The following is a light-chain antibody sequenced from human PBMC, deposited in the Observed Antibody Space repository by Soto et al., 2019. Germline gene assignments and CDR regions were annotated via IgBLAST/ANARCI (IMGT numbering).Light chain of an antibody. J-gene: IGLJ1*01. V-gene: IGLV2-14*03. CDR1: SSDVGGYNY. CDR2: DVS. CDR3: SSYTSSTTEV. Sequence: QSVLTQPASVSGSPGQSIAISCTGTSSDVGGYNYVSWYQQHPGKAPKLMIYDVSSRPSGVSNRFSGSKSGNTASLTISGLQAGDEADYYCSSYTSSTTEVFGTGTNVTVL.